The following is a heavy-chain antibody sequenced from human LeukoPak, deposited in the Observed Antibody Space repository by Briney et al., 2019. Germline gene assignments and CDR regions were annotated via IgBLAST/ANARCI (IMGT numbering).Heavy chain of an antibody. CDR2: IKTGGSDT. J-gene: IGHJ4*02. Sequence: GGSLRLSCAASEFTFSGYWMNWVRQAPGKGLVWVSRIKTGGSDTAYADSVKGRFTISRDNAKNTLYLQMNSLRPEDTAVYYCAFHNSSGNFGYWGQGTLVTVSS. V-gene: IGHV3-74*01. CDR3: AFHNSSGNFGY. CDR1: EFTFSGYW. D-gene: IGHD3-22*01.